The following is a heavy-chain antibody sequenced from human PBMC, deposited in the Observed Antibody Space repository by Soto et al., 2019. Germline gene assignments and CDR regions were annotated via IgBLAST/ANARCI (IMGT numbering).Heavy chain of an antibody. CDR2: INHSGST. CDR3: ARHITTMVRGVIIVVWFDP. V-gene: IGHV4-34*01. D-gene: IGHD3-10*01. Sequence: SSETLSLTCAVYGGSFSGYYWSWNRQPPGKGLEWIGEINHSGSTNYNPSLKSRVTISVDTSKNQFSLKLSSVTAADTAVYYCARHITTMVRGVIIVVWFDPWGQGTLVTVSS. CDR1: GGSFSGYY. J-gene: IGHJ5*02.